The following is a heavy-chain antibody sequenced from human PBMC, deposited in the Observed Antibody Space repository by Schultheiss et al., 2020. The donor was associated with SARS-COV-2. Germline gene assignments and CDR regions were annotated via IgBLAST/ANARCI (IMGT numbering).Heavy chain of an antibody. CDR2: IWYDGSNK. V-gene: IGHV3-33*01. J-gene: IGHJ4*02. Sequence: GGSLRLSCAASGFTFSSYGMHWVRQAPGKGLEWVAVIWYDGSNKYYADSVKGRFTISRDNSKNTLYLQMNSLRAEDTAVYYCARDVASVDVGMVDYWGQGTLVTVAS. D-gene: IGHD5-18*01. CDR3: ARDVASVDVGMVDY. CDR1: GFTFSSYG.